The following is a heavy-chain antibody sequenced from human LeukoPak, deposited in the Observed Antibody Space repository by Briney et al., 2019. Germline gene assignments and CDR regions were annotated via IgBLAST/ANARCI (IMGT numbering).Heavy chain of an antibody. CDR3: ARSSPAGYYDSSGYPRSPPDY. CDR1: GYSFTSYW. Sequence: GESLKISCKGSGYSFTSYWIGWVRQMPGKGLECMGIIYPGDSDTRYSPSFQGQVTISADKSISTAYLQWSSLKASDTAMYYCARSSPAGYYDSSGYPRSPPDYWGQGTLVTVSS. D-gene: IGHD3-22*01. CDR2: IYPGDSDT. J-gene: IGHJ4*02. V-gene: IGHV5-51*01.